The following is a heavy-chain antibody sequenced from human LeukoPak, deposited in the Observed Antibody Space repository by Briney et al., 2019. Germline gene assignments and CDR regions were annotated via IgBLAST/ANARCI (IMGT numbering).Heavy chain of an antibody. J-gene: IGHJ2*01. CDR2: IYYSGST. V-gene: IGHV4-59*01. CDR3: AREGWQQLPQWYFDL. Sequence: PSETLSLTCTVSGSSISSYYWSWIRQPPGKGLEWIGYIYYSGSTNYNPSLKSRVTISVDTSKNQFSLKLSSVTAADTAVYYCAREGWQQLPQWYFDLWGRGTLVTVSS. CDR1: GSSISSYY. D-gene: IGHD6-13*01.